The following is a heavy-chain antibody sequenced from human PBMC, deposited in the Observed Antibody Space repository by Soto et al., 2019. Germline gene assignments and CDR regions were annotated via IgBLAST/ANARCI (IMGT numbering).Heavy chain of an antibody. Sequence: ASVKVSCKASGGTFSRYTITWVRQAPGQGLEWMGGITPMFGTPNYAQKFQGRVTITADESTSTAYMELSSLRSEDTAMYYCARDGTLYDSSAYYYLYWGQGXLVTVSS. V-gene: IGHV1-69*13. CDR2: ITPMFGTP. CDR1: GGTFSRYT. D-gene: IGHD3-22*01. CDR3: ARDGTLYDSSAYYYLY. J-gene: IGHJ4*02.